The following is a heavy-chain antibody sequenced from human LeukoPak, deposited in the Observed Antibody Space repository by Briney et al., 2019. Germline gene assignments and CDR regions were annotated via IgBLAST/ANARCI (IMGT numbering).Heavy chain of an antibody. CDR2: IYYSGST. V-gene: IGHV4-59*01. CDR3: ARGFYDFWSGYHPFDY. J-gene: IGHJ4*02. Sequence: SETLSLTCTVSGGSISSYYWSWIRQPPGKGLEWIGYIYYSGSTNYNPSLKSRVTISVDTSKNQFSLKLSSVTAEDTAVYYCARGFYDFWSGYHPFDYWGQGTLVTVSS. CDR1: GGSISSYY. D-gene: IGHD3-3*01.